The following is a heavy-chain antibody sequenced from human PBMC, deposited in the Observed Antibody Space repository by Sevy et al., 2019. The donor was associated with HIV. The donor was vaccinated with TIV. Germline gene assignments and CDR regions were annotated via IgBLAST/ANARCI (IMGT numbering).Heavy chain of an antibody. CDR2: ISASGGTT. V-gene: IGHV3-23*01. D-gene: IGHD6-19*01. Sequence: GWSLRLSYAASGFTFSSYAMSWVRQAPKKGLEWVSTISASGGTTYYADSVKGRFIISRDNSKNTLYLQMNTLRAEDTAVYYCANQGHSSGWYYFDYWGQGTLVTVSS. CDR1: GFTFSSYA. J-gene: IGHJ4*02. CDR3: ANQGHSSGWYYFDY.